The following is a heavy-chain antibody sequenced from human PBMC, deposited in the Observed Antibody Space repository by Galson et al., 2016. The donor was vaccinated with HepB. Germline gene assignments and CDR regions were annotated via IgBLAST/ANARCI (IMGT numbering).Heavy chain of an antibody. J-gene: IGHJ6*02. CDR3: ARLQQLPRKDNYYYYAMDV. Sequence: SETLSLTCTVSGGSISSSSYYWAWIRQPPGKGLEWLGSIYYSGTTHYNPSLQSRVTISVDTSKNQFSLKLSSVTAADTAVYYCARLQQLPRKDNYYYYAMDVWGQGTTVTVSS. CDR2: IYYSGTT. D-gene: IGHD6-13*01. CDR1: GGSISSSSYY. V-gene: IGHV4-39*07.